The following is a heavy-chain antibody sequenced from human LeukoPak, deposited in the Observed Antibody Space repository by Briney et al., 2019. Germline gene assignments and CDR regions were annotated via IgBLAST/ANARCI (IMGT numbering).Heavy chain of an antibody. J-gene: IGHJ6*04. V-gene: IGHV4-38-2*02. CDR3: ARDADVVVVAATRGMDV. D-gene: IGHD2-15*01. CDR1: GYSISSGYY. CDR2: IYHSGST. Sequence: SETLSLTCTVSGYSISSGYYWGWIRQPPGKGLEWIGSIYHSGSTYYNPSLKSRVTISVDTSKNQFSLKLSSVTAADTAVYYCARDADVVVVAATRGMDVWGKGTTVTVSS.